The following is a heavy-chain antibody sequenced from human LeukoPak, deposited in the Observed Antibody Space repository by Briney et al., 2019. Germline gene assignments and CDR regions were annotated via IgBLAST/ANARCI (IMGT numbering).Heavy chain of an antibody. CDR3: AKDQGYYYDSSGYYTPVYGMDV. J-gene: IGHJ6*02. CDR1: GFTFSSYG. Sequence: SGRSLRLSCAASGFTFSSYGMHWVRQAPGKGLEWVAVISYDGSNKYYADSVKGRFTISRDNPKNTLYLQMNSLRAEDTAVYYCAKDQGYYYDSSGYYTPVYGMDVWGQGTTVTVSS. D-gene: IGHD3-22*01. V-gene: IGHV3-30*18. CDR2: ISYDGSNK.